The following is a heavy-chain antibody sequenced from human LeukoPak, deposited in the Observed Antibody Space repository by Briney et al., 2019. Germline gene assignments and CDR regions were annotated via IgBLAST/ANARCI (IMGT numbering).Heavy chain of an antibody. V-gene: IGHV3-30*02. CDR2: IQFDGSEE. CDR1: GFTFSTYG. Sequence: GGSLRLSCAASGFTFSTYGIHWVRQAPGKGLEWMAFIQFDGSEEFYADSVKGRFSISRDNSKNTLYLQMNSLRAEDTSVYYCAEDQKLQPFHYWGQGTLVTVSS. J-gene: IGHJ4*02. CDR3: AEDQKLQPFHY. D-gene: IGHD6-13*01.